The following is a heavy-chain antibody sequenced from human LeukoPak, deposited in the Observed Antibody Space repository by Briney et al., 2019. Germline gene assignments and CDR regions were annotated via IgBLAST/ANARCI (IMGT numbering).Heavy chain of an antibody. J-gene: IGHJ4*02. V-gene: IGHV4-59*08. CDR3: ARPRWDDYGDLYFDY. D-gene: IGHD4-17*01. CDR1: SGSISSYY. Sequence: SETLSLTCTVSSGSISSYYWSWIRQPPGKGLEWIGYIYYSGSTNYNPSPTSRVTISIDTSKNQFSLKLSSVTAADTAVYYCARPRWDDYGDLYFDYWGQGTLVTVSS. CDR2: IYYSGST.